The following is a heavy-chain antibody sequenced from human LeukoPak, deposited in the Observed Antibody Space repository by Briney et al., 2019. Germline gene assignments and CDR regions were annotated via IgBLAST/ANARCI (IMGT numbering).Heavy chain of an antibody. D-gene: IGHD6-13*01. V-gene: IGHV3-74*01. CDR2: INSDGRST. J-gene: IGHJ5*02. CDR1: GLTFSTYG. CDR3: ARDDRIPGHNYSWFDP. Sequence: GGSLRLSFAASGLTFSTYGMHWVRQAPGKGLVWVSRINSDGRSTSYADSVKGRFTISRDNAKNTLYLQMNSLRAEDTAVYYCARDDRIPGHNYSWFDPWGQGTLVTVSS.